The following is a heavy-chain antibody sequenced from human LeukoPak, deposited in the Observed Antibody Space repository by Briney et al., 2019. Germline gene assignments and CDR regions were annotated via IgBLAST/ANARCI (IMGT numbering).Heavy chain of an antibody. J-gene: IGHJ4*02. CDR2: INPSGGST. CDR1: GYTFTSYY. CDR3: ARDAVGYSGYEFDY. V-gene: IGHV1-46*01. Sequence: ASVKVSCKASGYTFTSYYMHWVRQAPGQALDWMGIINPSGGSTSYAQKFQGRVTMTMDTSTSTAYMQLSSLRSEDTAVYYCARDAVGYSGYEFDYWGQGTLVTVSS. D-gene: IGHD5-12*01.